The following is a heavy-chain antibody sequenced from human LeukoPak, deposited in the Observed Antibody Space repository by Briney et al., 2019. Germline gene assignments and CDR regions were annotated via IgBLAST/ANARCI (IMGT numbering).Heavy chain of an antibody. CDR2: ISPSGSIS. V-gene: IGHV3-23*01. CDR1: GFTFSSHG. Sequence: PGGSLRLSCAASGFTFSSHGINWVRQAPGKGLEWVSGISPSGSISYYADSVKGRFTISRDDSKNTVSLQMNSLRAEDTAVYYCAKTDVWGKGTTVTISS. CDR3: AKTDV. J-gene: IGHJ6*04.